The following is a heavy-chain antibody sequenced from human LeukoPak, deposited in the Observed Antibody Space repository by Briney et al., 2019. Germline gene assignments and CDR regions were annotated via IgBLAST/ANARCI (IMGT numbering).Heavy chain of an antibody. Sequence: GGSLRLSCAASGFTFSSYWMSWVRQAPGKGLEWVANIKQDGSEKYYVDSVKGRFTISRDNAKNSLYLQMNSLRAEDTAVYYCARFYDILTGYYDYYYYYYMDVWGKGTTVTVSS. CDR1: GFTFSSYW. CDR2: IKQDGSEK. J-gene: IGHJ6*03. D-gene: IGHD3-9*01. V-gene: IGHV3-7*01. CDR3: ARFYDILTGYYDYYYYYYMDV.